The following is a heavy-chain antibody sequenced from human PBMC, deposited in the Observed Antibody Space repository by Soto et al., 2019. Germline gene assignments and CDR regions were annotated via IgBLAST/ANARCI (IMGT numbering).Heavy chain of an antibody. D-gene: IGHD6-13*01. V-gene: IGHV3-23*01. CDR2: ISGSGGST. Sequence: LRLSCAASGFTFSSYAMSWVRQAPGKGLEWVPAISGSGGSTYYADSVKGRFTISRDNSKNTLYLQMNSLRAEDTAVYYCARDVLIAAAGRYYYYYGMDVWGQGTTVTVSS. CDR3: ARDVLIAAAGRYYYYYGMDV. CDR1: GFTFSSYA. J-gene: IGHJ6*02.